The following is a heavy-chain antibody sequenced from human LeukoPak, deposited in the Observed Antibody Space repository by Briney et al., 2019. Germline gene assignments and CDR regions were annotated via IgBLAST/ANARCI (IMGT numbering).Heavy chain of an antibody. CDR3: AKPSGITGTTDAFDI. D-gene: IGHD1-7*01. V-gene: IGHV3-30*02. J-gene: IGHJ3*02. CDR2: IRYDGSNK. Sequence: GGSLRLSCAASGFTFSSYGMHWVRQAPGKGLEWVAFIRYDGSNKYYADSVKGRFTISRDNSKNTLYLQMNSLRAEDTAVYYCAKPSGITGTTDAFDIWGQGTMVTVSS. CDR1: GFTFSSYG.